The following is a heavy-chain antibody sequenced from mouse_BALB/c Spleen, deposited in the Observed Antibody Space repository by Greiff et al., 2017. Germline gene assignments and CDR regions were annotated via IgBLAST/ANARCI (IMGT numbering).Heavy chain of an antibody. J-gene: IGHJ3*01. CDR1: GFTFSSFG. CDR2: ISSGSSTI. D-gene: IGHD1-1*01. Sequence: EVQRVESGGGLVQPGGSRKLSCAASGFTFSSFGMHWVRQAPEKGLEWVAYISSGSSTIYYADTVKGRFTISRDNPKNTLFLQMTSLRSEDTAMYYCARAEDYGSSSLLAYWGQGTLVTVSA. V-gene: IGHV5-17*02. CDR3: ARAEDYGSSSLLAY.